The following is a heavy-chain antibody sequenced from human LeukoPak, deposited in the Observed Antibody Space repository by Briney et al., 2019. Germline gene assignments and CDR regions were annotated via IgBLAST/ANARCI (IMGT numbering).Heavy chain of an antibody. V-gene: IGHV4-39*07. D-gene: IGHD1-1*01. CDR2: IYYSEST. CDR1: GCSISSSSYY. CDR3: VVDDEGGFDY. J-gene: IGHJ4*02. Sequence: SETLSLTCTVSGCSISSSSYYWGWIGQPPGKGLEWFGSIYYSESTYYNPSLKSRVTISVDTSKNQFSLKLSSVTAADTAVYYCVVDDEGGFDYWGQGSLVTVSS.